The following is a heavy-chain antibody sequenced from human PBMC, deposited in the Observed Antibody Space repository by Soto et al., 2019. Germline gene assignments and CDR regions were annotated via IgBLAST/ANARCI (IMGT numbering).Heavy chain of an antibody. Sequence: ASVKVSCKASGYIFTAYSMHWVRQAPGQGLEWVGWFNPNSGDTIYAQKFQGRVTLTGDTSISTAYMELHSLTSDDTAVYYCAREASAVISLDYWGQGTLVTVSS. D-gene: IGHD6-19*01. CDR1: GYIFTAYS. CDR3: AREASAVISLDY. J-gene: IGHJ4*02. V-gene: IGHV1-2*02. CDR2: FNPNSGDT.